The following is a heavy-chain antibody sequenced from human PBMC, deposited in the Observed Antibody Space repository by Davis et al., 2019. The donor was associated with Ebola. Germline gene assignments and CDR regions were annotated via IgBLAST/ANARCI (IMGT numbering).Heavy chain of an antibody. Sequence: ASVKVSCKASGYTFTNFYIHWVRQAPGQGLEWMGTINPSGGSSRYAQTFQGRVTMTIDTSTSTVYMELTSLRSEDTAFYYCARDRGVATITYWFDPWGQGTLVTVSS. CDR2: INPSGGSS. D-gene: IGHD5-12*01. CDR1: GYTFTNFY. J-gene: IGHJ5*02. V-gene: IGHV1-46*01. CDR3: ARDRGVATITYWFDP.